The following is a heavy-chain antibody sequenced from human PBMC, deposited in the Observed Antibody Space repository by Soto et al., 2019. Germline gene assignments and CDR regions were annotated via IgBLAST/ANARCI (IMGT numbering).Heavy chain of an antibody. CDR1: GFTFSSYA. J-gene: IGHJ4*02. V-gene: IGHV3-30*18. CDR3: TKSHSTALVPYYFDY. CDR2: MSSDGSNT. D-gene: IGHD5-18*01. Sequence: QVRLVESGGGVVQPGTSLRLYCAASGFTFSSYAIHWVRQAPGKGLEWVAFMSSDGSNTFYADSVRGRFTVSRDNSKSTLYLQMNGLMPEDTAVYYCTKSHSTALVPYYFDYWGQGTLVTVSS.